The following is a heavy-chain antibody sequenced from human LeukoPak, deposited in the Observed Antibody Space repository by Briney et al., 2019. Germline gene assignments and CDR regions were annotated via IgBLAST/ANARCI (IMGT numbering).Heavy chain of an antibody. CDR3: AKGRRVLTGYSFDY. CDR1: GFTFSSYA. Sequence: PGGPLRLSCAASGFTFSSYAMFWVRQAPGKGLEWVSAISGSGGSTYYADSVKGRFTISRDNSKNTLYLQMNSLRAEDTAVYYCAKGRRVLTGYSFDYWGQGTLVTVSS. V-gene: IGHV3-23*01. D-gene: IGHD3-9*01. J-gene: IGHJ4*02. CDR2: ISGSGGST.